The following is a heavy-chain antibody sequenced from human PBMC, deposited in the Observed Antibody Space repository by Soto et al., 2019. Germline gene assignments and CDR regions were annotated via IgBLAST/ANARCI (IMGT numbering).Heavy chain of an antibody. CDR1: GFAFSNSW. V-gene: IGHV3-7*01. CDR2: INHDGTVK. D-gene: IGHD3-16*01. J-gene: IGHJ4*02. Sequence: EVQLVESGGGLVQAGGSLRLSCAASGFAFSNSWMSWVRQSPARGLEWVANINHDGTVKGYLDSVKGRFPVSRDNAKNSLYLQMNSLRAEDTALYYCALDYGDWGRGPLVTVSS. CDR3: ALDYGD.